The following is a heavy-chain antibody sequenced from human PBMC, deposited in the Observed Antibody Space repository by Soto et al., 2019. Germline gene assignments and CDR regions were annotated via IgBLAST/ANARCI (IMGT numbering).Heavy chain of an antibody. J-gene: IGHJ6*01. D-gene: IGHD6-13*01. V-gene: IGHV6-1*01. CDR2: TYYRSKWYN. CDR1: GDSVSSNSAA. Sequence: SQTLSLTCAISGDSVSSNSAARNWIRQSPSRGLEWLGRTYYRSKWYNDYAVSVKSRITINPDTSKNQFSLQLNSVTPEDTAVYYCARGGGSHIAAVGTSGDYYYYYGMDVWGQGTTVTVSA. CDR3: ARGGGSHIAAVGTSGDYYYYYGMDV.